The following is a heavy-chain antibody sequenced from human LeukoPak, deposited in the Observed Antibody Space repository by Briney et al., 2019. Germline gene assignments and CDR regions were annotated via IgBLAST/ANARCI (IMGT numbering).Heavy chain of an antibody. Sequence: SETLSLTCTVSGGSISSSSYYWGWIRQPPGKGLEWIGSTYYSGSTYYNPSLKSRVTISVDTSKNQFSLKLSSVTAADTAVYYCARDRYDILTGYWNGDAFDIWGQGTMVTVSS. J-gene: IGHJ3*02. CDR1: GGSISSSSYY. D-gene: IGHD3-9*01. CDR2: TYYSGST. CDR3: ARDRYDILTGYWNGDAFDI. V-gene: IGHV4-39*07.